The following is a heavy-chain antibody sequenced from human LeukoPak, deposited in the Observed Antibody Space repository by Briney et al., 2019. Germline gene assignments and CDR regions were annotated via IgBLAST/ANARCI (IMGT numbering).Heavy chain of an antibody. Sequence: PSETLSLTCAVYGGSFSGYYWSWIRQPPGKGLEWIGEINHSGSTNYSPSLKSRVTMSVDTSNNQFSLKLKSVTAADTAMYYCAREKSVTGSPYYFDYWGQGILVTVSS. CDR1: GGSFSGYY. J-gene: IGHJ4*02. V-gene: IGHV4-34*01. CDR2: INHSGST. D-gene: IGHD3-9*01. CDR3: AREKSVTGSPYYFDY.